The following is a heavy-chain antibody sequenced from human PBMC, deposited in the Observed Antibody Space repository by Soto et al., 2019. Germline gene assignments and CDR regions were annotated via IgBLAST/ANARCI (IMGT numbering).Heavy chain of an antibody. Sequence: EVQLVESGGGLVKPGGSLRLSCAASGFTFSSYSMNWVRQAPGKGLEWVSSISSSSSYIYYADSVKGRFTISRDNAKNSLYLQMNSLGAEDTAVYYCASQETYYDILTGYYPKYFDLGGRGTLVTVSS. V-gene: IGHV3-21*01. D-gene: IGHD3-9*01. J-gene: IGHJ2*01. CDR1: GFTFSSYS. CDR3: ASQETYYDILTGYYPKYFDL. CDR2: ISSSSSYI.